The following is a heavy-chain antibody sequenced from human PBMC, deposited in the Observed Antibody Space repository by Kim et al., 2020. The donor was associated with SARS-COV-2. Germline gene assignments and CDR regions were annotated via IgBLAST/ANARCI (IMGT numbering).Heavy chain of an antibody. J-gene: IGHJ3*02. Sequence: DSVKGRFTISRDNAKNSLYLQMSSLRAEDTALYYCAKDLYVSGSHYAFDIWGQGTMVTVSS. CDR3: AKDLYVSGSHYAFDI. D-gene: IGHD3-16*01. V-gene: IGHV3-9*01.